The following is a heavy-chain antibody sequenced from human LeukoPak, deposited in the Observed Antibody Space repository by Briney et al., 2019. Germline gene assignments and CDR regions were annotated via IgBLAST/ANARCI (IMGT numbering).Heavy chain of an antibody. CDR2: INHSGST. V-gene: IGHV4-34*01. J-gene: IGHJ6*02. D-gene: IGHD1-1*01. CDR1: GGSFSGYY. CDR3: ASNWNYLYGMDV. Sequence: SETLSLTCAVYGGSFSGYYWSWIRQPPGKGLEWIGEINHSGSTNYNPSLKSRVTISVDTSKNQFSLKLSSVTAADTAVYYCASNWNYLYGMDVWGQGTTVTVSS.